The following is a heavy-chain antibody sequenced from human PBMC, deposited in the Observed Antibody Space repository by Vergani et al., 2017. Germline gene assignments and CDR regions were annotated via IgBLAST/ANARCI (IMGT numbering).Heavy chain of an antibody. CDR3: AKYLHDFTDALPDS. CDR1: GFSFSSHA. CDR2: IGKDGINT. Sequence: QVQLAESGGGRVQPGRSLRLSCAASGFSFSSHAIHWVRQAPGKGLGWVAYIGKDGINTRYRDAVKGRFTVSRDNSKDILYLQMDSLRSEDTALYYCAKYLHDFTDALPDSWGPGTLVMVSS. V-gene: IGHV3-30*02. J-gene: IGHJ4*02. D-gene: IGHD2-21*02.